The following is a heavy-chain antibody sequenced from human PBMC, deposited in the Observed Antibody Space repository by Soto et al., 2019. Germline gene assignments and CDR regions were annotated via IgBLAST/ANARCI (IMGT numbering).Heavy chain of an antibody. J-gene: IGHJ3*02. CDR3: ARGVEVVATATHDAFDI. CDR1: GFTFSSYG. V-gene: IGHV3-33*01. CDR2: IWYDGSNK. Sequence: GGSLRLSCAASGFTFSSYGMHWVRQAPGKGLEWVAVIWYDGSNKYYADSVKGRFTISRDNSKNTLYLQMNSLRAEDTAVYYCARGVEVVATATHDAFDIWGQGTMVTVSS. D-gene: IGHD2-21*02.